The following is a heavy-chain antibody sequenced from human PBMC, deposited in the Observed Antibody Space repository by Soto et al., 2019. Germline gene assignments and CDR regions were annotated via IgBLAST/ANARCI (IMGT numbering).Heavy chain of an antibody. CDR1: GEPLCGYF. CDR2: IHRSGSI. D-gene: IGHD1-26*01. CDR3: ARGSDSAWELLWV. J-gene: IGHJ4*02. Sequence: SETLSLTCSVSGEPLCGYFWSGIRQPPGKGLEWIGEIHRSGSINYRPSLKSRVTISADASNSQFSLKMTSVTAADTAVYYCARGSDSAWELLWVWGQGTPVTVSS. V-gene: IGHV4-34*01.